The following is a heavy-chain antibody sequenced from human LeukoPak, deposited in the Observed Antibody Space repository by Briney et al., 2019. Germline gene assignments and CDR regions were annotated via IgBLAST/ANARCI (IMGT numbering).Heavy chain of an antibody. Sequence: GGSLRLSCAASGFTFSSFWMHWVRQAPGKGLVWVSRINTDGSSIRYADSVKGRFTISRDNSKNTLYLQMNSLRDEDSAAYYCARVYLERLTAGYFDHWGQGTWVTVSP. CDR1: GFTFSSFW. J-gene: IGHJ4*02. D-gene: IGHD2-8*01. CDR2: INTDGSSI. V-gene: IGHV3-74*01. CDR3: ARVYLERLTAGYFDH.